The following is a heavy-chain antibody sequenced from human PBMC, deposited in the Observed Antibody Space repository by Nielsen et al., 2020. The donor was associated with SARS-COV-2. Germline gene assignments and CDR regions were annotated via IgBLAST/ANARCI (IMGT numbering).Heavy chain of an antibody. J-gene: IGHJ4*02. D-gene: IGHD3-10*01. V-gene: IGHV4-39*01. CDR1: AGSISSEIYY. CDR3: ARLYGSGSYYGYYFDY. Sequence: SETLSLTCTVSAGSISSEIYYWGWMRQPPGKGLEWIGNIYYSGTTHYNPSLKSRVTISVDTSKNQFSLKLSSVTAADTAVYYCARLYGSGSYYGYYFDYWGQGTLVTVSS. CDR2: IYYSGTT.